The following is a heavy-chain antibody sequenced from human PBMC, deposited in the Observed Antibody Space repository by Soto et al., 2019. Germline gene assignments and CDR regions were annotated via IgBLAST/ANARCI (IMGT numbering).Heavy chain of an antibody. V-gene: IGHV3-30*18. Sequence: HPGGSLRLSCAASGFTFSSYGMHWVRQAPGKGLEWVAVISYDGSNKYYADSVKGRFTISRDNSKNTLYLQMNSLRAEDTAVYYCAKDALPESNYFYYYYGMDVWGQGTTVTVSS. CDR3: AKDALPESNYFYYYYGMDV. CDR1: GFTFSSYG. J-gene: IGHJ6*02. CDR2: ISYDGSNK. D-gene: IGHD4-4*01.